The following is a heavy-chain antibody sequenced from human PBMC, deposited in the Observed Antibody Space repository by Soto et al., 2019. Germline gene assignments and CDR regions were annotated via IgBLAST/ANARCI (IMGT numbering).Heavy chain of an antibody. V-gene: IGHV3-23*01. D-gene: IGHD1-26*01. CDR3: AKDLGSSKRFDY. Sequence: GGSLRLSCAASGITFSTYAMSWVRQAPGKGLEWVSAISGSGGSTYYADSVKGRFTISRDKSKNTLYLQMNSLTAEDTALYYCAKDLGSSKRFDYWGQGALVTVSS. J-gene: IGHJ4*02. CDR1: GITFSTYA. CDR2: ISGSGGST.